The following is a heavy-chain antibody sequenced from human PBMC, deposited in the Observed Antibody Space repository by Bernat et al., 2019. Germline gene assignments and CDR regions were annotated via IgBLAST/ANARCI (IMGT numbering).Heavy chain of an antibody. CDR1: GFAFNDAW. Sequence: VQLVESGGGVVQPGGSLRLSCAASGFAFNDAWMNWVRQAPGKGLEWVGRIKSKTDGGTTDYSAPVKGRFSISRDDSKNTLYLQMNSLKTEDTAVYYCVWGWLQGTAWGQGMLVTVSS. J-gene: IGHJ5*02. CDR3: VWGWLQGTA. D-gene: IGHD5-24*01. V-gene: IGHV3-15*07. CDR2: IKSKTDGGTT.